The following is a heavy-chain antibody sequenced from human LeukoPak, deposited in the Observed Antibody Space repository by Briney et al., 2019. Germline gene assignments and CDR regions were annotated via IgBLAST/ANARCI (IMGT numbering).Heavy chain of an antibody. Sequence: PGGSLRLSCAASGFSFRSYAMNWVRQAPGKGLEWVSSISSSSSYIYYADSVKGRFTISRDNSKNTLYLQMNSLRAEDTAVYYCARDFQGYSSGWYLVYWGQGTLVTVSS. CDR3: ARDFQGYSSGWYLVY. V-gene: IGHV3-21*01. CDR2: ISSSSSYI. CDR1: GFSFRSYA. J-gene: IGHJ4*02. D-gene: IGHD6-19*01.